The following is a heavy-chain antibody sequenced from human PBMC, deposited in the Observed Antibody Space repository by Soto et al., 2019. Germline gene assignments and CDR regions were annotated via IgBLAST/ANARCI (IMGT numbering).Heavy chain of an antibody. CDR1: GFTFSSYW. CDR2: IKQDGSEK. CDR3: ARDQSVAAQAHFHY. V-gene: IGHV3-7*01. Sequence: PGGSLRLSCAASGFTFSSYWMSWVRQAPGKGLEWVANIKQDGSEKYYVDSVKGRFTISRDNAKNSLYLQMNSLRAEDTAVYYCARDQSVAAQAHFHYWGQGTLVTVSS. D-gene: IGHD6-19*01. J-gene: IGHJ4*02.